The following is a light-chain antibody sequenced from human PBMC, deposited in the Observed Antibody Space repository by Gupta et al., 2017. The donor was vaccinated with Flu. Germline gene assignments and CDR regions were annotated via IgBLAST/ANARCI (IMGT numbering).Light chain of an antibody. CDR2: RAA. J-gene: IGKJ4*01. V-gene: IGKV4-1*01. Sequence: AATNTKSSQRLLSNPNKQNYLEWYPQQPGQPPSSLVYRAAARGSGVSDRSGGGGSGTDSTLSIKTVEAEVYAGYYCTNCYPRPLTFGEGTKVDFK. CDR1: QRLLSNPNKQNY. CDR3: TNCYPRPLT.